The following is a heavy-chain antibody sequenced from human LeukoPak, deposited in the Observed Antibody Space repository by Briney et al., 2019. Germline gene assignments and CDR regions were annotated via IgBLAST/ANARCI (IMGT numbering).Heavy chain of an antibody. J-gene: IGHJ6*03. Sequence: PGGSLRLSCAASGFTFSSYWMHWVRQAPGNGRVWVSRINIDGSSTGHADSVKGRFTTSRDNAKNTLYLQMNSLRAEDTAVYYCARAPPEGSSYLDVWGKGTTVTFSS. V-gene: IGHV3-74*01. CDR3: ARAPPEGSSYLDV. CDR1: GFTFSSYW. CDR2: INIDGSST. D-gene: IGHD1-14*01.